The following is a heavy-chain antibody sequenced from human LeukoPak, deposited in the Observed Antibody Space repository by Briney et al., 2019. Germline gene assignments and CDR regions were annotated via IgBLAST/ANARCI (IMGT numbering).Heavy chain of an antibody. CDR2: ISAYNGNT. D-gene: IGHD3-10*01. CDR3: ARMYYYGSGTPGAFDI. CDR1: GGTFSSYG. V-gene: IGHV1-18*01. J-gene: IGHJ3*02. Sequence: GASVKVSCKASGGTFSSYGISWVRQAPGQGLEWMGWISAYNGNTNYTQKLQGRVTMTTDTSTSTAYMELRSLRSDDTAVYYCARMYYYGSGTPGAFDIWGQGTMVTVSS.